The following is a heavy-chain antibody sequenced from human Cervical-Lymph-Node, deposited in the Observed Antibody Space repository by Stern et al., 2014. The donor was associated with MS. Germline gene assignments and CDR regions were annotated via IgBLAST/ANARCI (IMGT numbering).Heavy chain of an antibody. D-gene: IGHD3-10*01. CDR3: ARQNMVRGVTELDF. J-gene: IGHJ4*02. CDR2: INPATGGT. Sequence: VQLVQSGTEVKKSGASVRVSCKSSGYTFSIYYMHWVRQAPGQGLDCLGIINPATGGTTYEQKFQGRVTMTNDTSTSTLYLEMSSLISEDTAVYYCARQNMVRGVTELDFWGQGTLVTVSS. V-gene: IGHV1-46*01. CDR1: GYTFSIYY.